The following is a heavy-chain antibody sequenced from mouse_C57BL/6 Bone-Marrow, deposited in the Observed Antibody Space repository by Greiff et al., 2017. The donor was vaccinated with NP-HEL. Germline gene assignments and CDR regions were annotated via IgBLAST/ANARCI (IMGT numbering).Heavy chain of an antibody. CDR3: ARHDYLYYYAMDY. CDR2: ISSGSSTI. Sequence: VQLQQSGGGLVKPGGSLKLSCAASGFTFSDYGMHWVRQAPEKGLEWVAYISSGSSTIYYADTVKGRFTISRDNAKNTLFLQMTSLRSEDTAMYYCARHDYLYYYAMDYWGQGTSVTVSS. V-gene: IGHV5-17*01. CDR1: GFTFSDYG. J-gene: IGHJ4*01. D-gene: IGHD2-4*01.